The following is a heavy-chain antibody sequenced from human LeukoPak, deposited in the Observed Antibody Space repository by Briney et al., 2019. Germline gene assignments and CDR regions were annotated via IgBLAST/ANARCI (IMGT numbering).Heavy chain of an antibody. CDR3: ARVAVAGMVDY. Sequence: SETLSLTCTVSGGSISSGSYYWSWIWQPAGKGLEWIGRIYSSGSTNYNPSLKSRVTISVDTSKNQFSLKLSSVTAADTAVYYCARVAVAGMVDYWGQGTLVTVSS. CDR1: GGSISSGSYY. D-gene: IGHD6-19*01. V-gene: IGHV4-61*02. J-gene: IGHJ4*02. CDR2: IYSSGST.